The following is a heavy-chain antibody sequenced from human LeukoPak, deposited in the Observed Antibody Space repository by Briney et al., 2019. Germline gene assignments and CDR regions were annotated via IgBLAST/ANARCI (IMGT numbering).Heavy chain of an antibody. D-gene: IGHD6-19*01. Sequence: PGGSLRLSRAASGFTFSSYSMNWVRQAPGKGLEWVSSISTSSSYINYADSVKGRFTISRDNAKKSLYLQMNSLRADDTAVYYCARGASVVAGIDNAFDIWGQGTMVTVSS. CDR2: ISTSSSYI. CDR1: GFTFSSYS. J-gene: IGHJ3*02. V-gene: IGHV3-21*01. CDR3: ARGASVVAGIDNAFDI.